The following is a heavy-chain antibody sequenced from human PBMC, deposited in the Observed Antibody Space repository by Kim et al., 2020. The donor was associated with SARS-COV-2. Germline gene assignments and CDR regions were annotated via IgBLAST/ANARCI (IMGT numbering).Heavy chain of an antibody. CDR1: GGSISSYY. CDR3: AREGRGTGDRSGCFDY. D-gene: IGHD7-27*01. Sequence: SETLSLTCTVSGGSISSYYWSWIRQPPGKGLEWIGYIYYSGSTNYNPSLKSRVTISVDTSKNQFSLKLSSVTAADTAVYYCAREGRGTGDRSGCFDYWGQGTLVTVSS. V-gene: IGHV4-59*01. CDR2: IYYSGST. J-gene: IGHJ4*02.